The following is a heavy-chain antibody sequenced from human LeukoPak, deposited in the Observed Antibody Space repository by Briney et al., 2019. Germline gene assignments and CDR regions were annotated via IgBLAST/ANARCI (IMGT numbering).Heavy chain of an antibody. CDR2: INPNSGGT. CDR3: ASRGYSYGYPIDY. Sequence: ASVKVSCKASGYTFTGYYMHWVRQAPGQGLEWMGWINPNSGGTNYAQKFQGRVTMTRDTSISTAYMELRRLRSDDTAVYYCASRGYSYGYPIDYWGQGTLVTVSS. J-gene: IGHJ4*02. V-gene: IGHV1-2*02. CDR1: GYTFTGYY. D-gene: IGHD5-18*01.